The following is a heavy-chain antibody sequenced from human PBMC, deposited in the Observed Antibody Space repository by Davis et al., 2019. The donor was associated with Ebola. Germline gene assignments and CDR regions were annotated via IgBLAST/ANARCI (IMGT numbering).Heavy chain of an antibody. CDR2: ISYDGSNK. D-gene: IGHD3-3*01. CDR3: ARDPYSTGITIFGVVDAYFDY. J-gene: IGHJ4*02. Sequence: PGGSLRLSCAASGFTFSSYWMSWVRQAPGKGLEWVAVISYDGSNKYYADSVKGRFTISRDNSKNTLYLQMNSLRDEDTAVYYCARDPYSTGITIFGVVDAYFDYWGQGTLVTVSS. CDR1: GFTFSSYW. V-gene: IGHV3-30*03.